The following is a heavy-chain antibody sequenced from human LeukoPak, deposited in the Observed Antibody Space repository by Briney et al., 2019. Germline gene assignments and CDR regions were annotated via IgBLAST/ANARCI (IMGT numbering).Heavy chain of an antibody. CDR3: ARFRGSSNFDY. CDR1: GYTFTDYF. V-gene: IGHV1-2*02. Sequence: GASVKVSCKASGYTFTDYFMHWVRQAPGQGLEWMGWINANSGGTNYAQNFQGRVTMTRDTSISTVYMELDRLRSDDTAVYYCARFRGSSNFDYWGQGTLVAVSS. D-gene: IGHD2-2*01. J-gene: IGHJ4*02. CDR2: INANSGGT.